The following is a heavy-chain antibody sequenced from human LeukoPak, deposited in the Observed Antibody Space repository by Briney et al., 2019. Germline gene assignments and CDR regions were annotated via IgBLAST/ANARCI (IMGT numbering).Heavy chain of an antibody. D-gene: IGHD3-22*01. CDR3: SHYYDSSGYYGAFDS. J-gene: IGHJ3*02. V-gene: IGHV3-73*01. CDR2: IRIKAKRSAT. Sequence: PGRTLRLSCAASGFTSRDSAAHWGPHTPGKGLEWVVRIRIKAKRSATAYASSVKGRFTISRDDSENTAYLQMNSLKTEDTAVYFCSHYYDSSGYYGAFDSWGQGTMVTVSS. CDR1: GFTSRDSA.